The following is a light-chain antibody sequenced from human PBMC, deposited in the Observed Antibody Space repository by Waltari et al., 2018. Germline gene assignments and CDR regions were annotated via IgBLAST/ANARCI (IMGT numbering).Light chain of an antibody. CDR1: SRHVGGYNY. CDR3: CSYAGSITFWV. Sequence: QSALTQPRSVSGSPGQSVTISCSRTSRHVGGYNYVPWYQHHPGQAPKLLIYDVPKRPSGVPDRFSASKSDNTASLTISGLQAEDEADYYCCSYAGSITFWVFGGGTKLTVL. CDR2: DVP. V-gene: IGLV2-11*01. J-gene: IGLJ3*02.